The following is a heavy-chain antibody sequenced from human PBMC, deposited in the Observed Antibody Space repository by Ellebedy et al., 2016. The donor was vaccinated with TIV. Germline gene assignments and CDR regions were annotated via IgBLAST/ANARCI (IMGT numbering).Heavy chain of an antibody. CDR3: ARGMGATLKFFDY. V-gene: IGHV3-11*01. Sequence: GGSLRLXCAASGFSFRDYYMSWIRQAPGKGLEWVSYISTSGRTIYYADSVKGRFTISRDNAENSLYLQMNSLRAEDTAVYYCARGMGATLKFFDYWGLGTLVSVSS. CDR1: GFSFRDYY. CDR2: ISTSGRTI. J-gene: IGHJ4*02. D-gene: IGHD1-26*01.